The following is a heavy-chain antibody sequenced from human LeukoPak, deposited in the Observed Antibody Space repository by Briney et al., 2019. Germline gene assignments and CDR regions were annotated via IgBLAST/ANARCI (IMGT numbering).Heavy chain of an antibody. D-gene: IGHD1-14*01. Sequence: GSSVKVSCKASGGTFSSYAISWVRQAPGQGLEWMGRIIPILGIANYAQKFQGRVTITADKSTSTAYMELSSLRSEDTAVYYCARGNNNHPYYYGMDVWGQGTTVTVSS. V-gene: IGHV1-69*04. CDR3: ARGNNNHPYYYGMDV. CDR1: GGTFSSYA. CDR2: IIPILGIA. J-gene: IGHJ6*02.